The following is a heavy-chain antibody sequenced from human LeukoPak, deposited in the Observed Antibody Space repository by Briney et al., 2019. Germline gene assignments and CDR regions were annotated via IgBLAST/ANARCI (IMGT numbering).Heavy chain of an antibody. CDR3: ARQDYYDTGTWYFDL. Sequence: PSETLSLTCAVSGGSISRSNWWSWVRQPPGKGLEWIGEIYHSGSTKYNPSLKSRVTISVDKSKNQFSLKLSSVTAADTAVYYCARQDYYDTGTWYFDLWGRGTLVTVSS. J-gene: IGHJ2*01. D-gene: IGHD3-22*01. CDR1: GGSISRSNW. V-gene: IGHV4-4*02. CDR2: IYHSGST.